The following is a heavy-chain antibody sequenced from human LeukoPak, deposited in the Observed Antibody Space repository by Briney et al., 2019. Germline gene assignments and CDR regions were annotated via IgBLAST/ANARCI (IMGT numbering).Heavy chain of an antibody. D-gene: IGHD2-21*02. J-gene: IGHJ4*02. Sequence: ASVKVSCKASGYTFTGYYMHWLRQAPGQGLEWMGRINPNSGGTNYAQKFQGRVTMTRDTSISTAYMELSRLRSDDTAVYYCARGIVVVTAMPFDYWGQGTLVTVSS. CDR2: INPNSGGT. V-gene: IGHV1-2*06. CDR1: GYTFTGYY. CDR3: ARGIVVVTAMPFDY.